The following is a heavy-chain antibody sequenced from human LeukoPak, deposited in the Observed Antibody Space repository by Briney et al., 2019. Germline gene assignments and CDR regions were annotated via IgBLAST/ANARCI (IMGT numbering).Heavy chain of an antibody. CDR1: GGSISSGSYY. Sequence: SETLSLTXTVSGGSISSGSYYWSWIRQPAGKGLEWIGRIYTSGSTNYNPSLESRVTISVDTSKNQFSLKLSSVTAADTAVYYCARDKVNYYYYMDVWGKGTTVTVSS. J-gene: IGHJ6*03. CDR2: IYTSGST. V-gene: IGHV4-61*02. CDR3: ARDKVNYYYYMDV. D-gene: IGHD2-21*01.